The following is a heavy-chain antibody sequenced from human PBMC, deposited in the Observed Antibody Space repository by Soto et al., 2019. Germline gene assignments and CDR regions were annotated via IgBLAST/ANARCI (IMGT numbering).Heavy chain of an antibody. CDR2: IRGDLVTT. CDR1: GFTFSDHA. D-gene: IGHD1-26*01. J-gene: IGHJ4*02. V-gene: IGHV3-23*01. CDR3: VKEGKMGVEGFDF. Sequence: GGSLRLSCATSGFTFSDHAMHWVRQAPGEGLEWVSGIRGDLVTTPYADSVKGRFTISRDNSKNPLYLQMNSLRAEDTAICYCVKEGKMGVEGFDFWGQGTLVTVSS.